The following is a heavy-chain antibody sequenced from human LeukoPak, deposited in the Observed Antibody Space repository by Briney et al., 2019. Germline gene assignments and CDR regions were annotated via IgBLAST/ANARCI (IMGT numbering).Heavy chain of an antibody. CDR2: IYTSGST. V-gene: IGHV4-4*07. J-gene: IGHJ6*03. D-gene: IGHD3-10*01. Sequence: SETLSLTCTVSGVSISSYYWSWIRQPAGKGLEWIGRIYTSGSTNYNPSLKSRVTMSVDTFKNQFSLRLSSVTAADTAVYYCAREDSGSYYNYYYFYMDVWGKGTTVTISS. CDR1: GVSISSYY. CDR3: AREDSGSYYNYYYFYMDV.